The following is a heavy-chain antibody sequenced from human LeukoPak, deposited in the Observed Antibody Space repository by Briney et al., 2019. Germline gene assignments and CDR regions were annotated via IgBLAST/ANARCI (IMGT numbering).Heavy chain of an antibody. CDR1: GGSISSSSYY. V-gene: IGHV4-39*01. CDR2: IYYSGST. J-gene: IGHJ4*02. CDR3: ARHLHILTGHLED. D-gene: IGHD3-9*01. Sequence: PSETLSLTCTVSGGSISSSSYYWGWIPQPPGKGLGGIGSIYYSGSTYYNPSLKSRVTISVDTSKNQFSLKLSSVTAADTAVYYCARHLHILTGHLEDWGQGTLVTVSS.